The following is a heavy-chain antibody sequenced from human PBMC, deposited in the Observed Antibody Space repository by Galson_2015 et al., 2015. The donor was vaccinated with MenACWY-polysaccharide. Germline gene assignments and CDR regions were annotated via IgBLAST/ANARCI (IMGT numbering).Heavy chain of an antibody. J-gene: IGHJ6*02. Sequence: SETLSLTCTVSGGSISSYYWSWIRQPPGKGLEWIGYIYYSGSTNYNPSLKSRVTISVDTSKNQFSLKLSSVTAADTAVYYCARHEAESSSWYGLYYYGMDVWGQGTTVTVSS. D-gene: IGHD6-13*01. CDR1: GGSISSYY. CDR2: IYYSGST. V-gene: IGHV4-59*08. CDR3: ARHEAESSSWYGLYYYGMDV.